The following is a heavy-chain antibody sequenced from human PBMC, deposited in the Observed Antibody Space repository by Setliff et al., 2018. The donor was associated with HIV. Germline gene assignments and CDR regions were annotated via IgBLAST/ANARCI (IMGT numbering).Heavy chain of an antibody. Sequence: GSLRLSCAPSGFTFGSYAMSWIRQPPGKGLEWIGEINHSGSTNYNPSLKSRVTMSVDTSKNQFSLKLTSVTASDAAVYYCARAAAGNTGPFDLWGQGSPVTVSS. CDR2: INHSGST. J-gene: IGHJ4*02. D-gene: IGHD4-17*01. CDR1: GFTFGSYA. CDR3: ARAAAGNTGPFDL. V-gene: IGHV4-34*01.